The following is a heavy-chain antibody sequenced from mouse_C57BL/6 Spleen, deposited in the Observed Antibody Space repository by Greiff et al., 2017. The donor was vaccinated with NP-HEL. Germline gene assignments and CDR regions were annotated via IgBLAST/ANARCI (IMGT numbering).Heavy chain of an antibody. CDR1: GYSFTGYY. CDR2: IYPSTGGT. CDR3: ARKALADGGDSRGYCDV. D-gene: IGHD2-3*01. V-gene: IGHV1-42*01. J-gene: IGHJ1*03. Sequence: VQLQQSGPELVKPGASVKISCKASGYSFTGYYMNWVKQSPEKSLEWIGEIYPSTGGTTYNQKFKAKATLTVDKSSSTAYMQLKSLTSEDSAVYCWARKALADGGDSRGYCDVWGTGTTVTVSS.